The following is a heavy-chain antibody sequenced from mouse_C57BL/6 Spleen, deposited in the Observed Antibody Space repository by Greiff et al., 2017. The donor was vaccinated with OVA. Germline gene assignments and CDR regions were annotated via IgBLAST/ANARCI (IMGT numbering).Heavy chain of an antibody. CDR3: ARMDYYGSSPYYAMDY. Sequence: QVQLQQPGAELVKPGASVKLSCKASGYTFTSYWMHWVKQRPGQGLEWIGMIHPNSGSTNYNEKFKSKATLTVDKSSSTAYMQLSSLTSEDSAVYYCARMDYYGSSPYYAMDYWGQGTSVTVSS. CDR2: IHPNSGST. V-gene: IGHV1-64*01. CDR1: GYTFTSYW. J-gene: IGHJ4*01. D-gene: IGHD1-1*01.